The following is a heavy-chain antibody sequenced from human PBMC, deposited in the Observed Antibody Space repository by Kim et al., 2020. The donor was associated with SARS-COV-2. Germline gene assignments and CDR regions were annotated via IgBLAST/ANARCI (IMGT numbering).Heavy chain of an antibody. J-gene: IGHJ6*02. CDR1: GLTFSNYE. V-gene: IGHV3-48*03. D-gene: IGHD2-21*02. CDR2: INTSGRTK. Sequence: GGSLRLSCVASGLTFSNYEMSWVRQAPGKGLEWLSYINTSGRTKYYADSVKGRFTIYRDNAKNSLFLQMNSLRAEDTAAYYCAIRLGGDMNFYYYGLDVWGQGIMVTVSS. CDR3: AIRLGGDMNFYYYGLDV.